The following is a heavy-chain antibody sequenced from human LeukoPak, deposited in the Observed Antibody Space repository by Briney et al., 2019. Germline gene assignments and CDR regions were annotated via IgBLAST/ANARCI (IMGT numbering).Heavy chain of an antibody. CDR3: ARVSPAYSNYAGNWFDP. CDR2: TSAYNGNT. D-gene: IGHD4-11*01. CDR1: GYTFTSYG. Sequence: ASVKVSCKASGYTFTSYGISWVRQAPGQGLEWMGWTSAYNGNTNYAQKLQGRVTMTTDTSTSTAYMELRSLRSDDTAVYYCARVSPAYSNYAGNWFDPWGQGTLVTVSS. J-gene: IGHJ5*02. V-gene: IGHV1-18*01.